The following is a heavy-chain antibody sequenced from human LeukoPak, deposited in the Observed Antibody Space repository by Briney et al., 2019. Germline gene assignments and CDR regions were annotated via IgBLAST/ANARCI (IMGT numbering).Heavy chain of an antibody. CDR1: GGYISSSSYY. CDR3: ASKGVQRSYYFDY. Sequence: SETLSLTCTVSGGYISSSSYYWGWIRQPPGKGLEWIGSIYYSGSTYYNPSLKSRVTISVDTSKNQFSLKLSSVTAADTAVCYCASKGVQRSYYFDYWGQGTLVTVSS. V-gene: IGHV4-39*01. J-gene: IGHJ4*02. CDR2: IYYSGST. D-gene: IGHD6-13*01.